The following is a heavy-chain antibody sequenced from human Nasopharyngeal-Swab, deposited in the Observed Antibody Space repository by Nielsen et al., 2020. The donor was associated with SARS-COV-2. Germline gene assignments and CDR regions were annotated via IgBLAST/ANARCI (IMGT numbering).Heavy chain of an antibody. J-gene: IGHJ6*02. Sequence: WIRRPPGAGLEWIGSFYYSGSPYYNPSLKSRVTISVDTSKNQFSLKLSSVTAADTAVYYCASQGSGSYYLLYYYYGMDVWGQGTTVTVSS. CDR2: FYYSGSP. V-gene: IGHV4-39*01. D-gene: IGHD1-26*01. CDR3: ASQGSGSYYLLYYYYGMDV.